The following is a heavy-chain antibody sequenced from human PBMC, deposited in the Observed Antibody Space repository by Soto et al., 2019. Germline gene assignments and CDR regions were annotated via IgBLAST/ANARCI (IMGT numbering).Heavy chain of an antibody. D-gene: IGHD3-3*01. CDR1: GYTFTSYG. J-gene: IGHJ1*01. V-gene: IGHV1-18*04. CDR2: ISAYNGNT. Sequence: ASVKVSCKASGYTFTSYGISWVRQAPGQGLEWMGWISAYNGNTNYAQKLQGRVTMTTDTSTSTAYMELRSLRSDDTAVYYCARSLYDFWSGYPIAEYFQHWGQGTLVTVSS. CDR3: ARSLYDFWSGYPIAEYFQH.